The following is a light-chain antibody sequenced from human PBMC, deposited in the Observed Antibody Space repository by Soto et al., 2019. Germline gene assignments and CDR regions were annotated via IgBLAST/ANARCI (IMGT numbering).Light chain of an antibody. CDR2: AAS. CDR3: QQANSFPLT. CDR1: QGINIW. Sequence: DIQMTQSPSSVSASVGDRVTITCRASQGINIWLAWYQQRPGKAPNLLIYAASSLQIEVPSRFRGSGSGTDFTLTISCLQPEDSATYYCQQANSFPLTFGQGTRLDIK. J-gene: IGKJ5*01. V-gene: IGKV1-12*01.